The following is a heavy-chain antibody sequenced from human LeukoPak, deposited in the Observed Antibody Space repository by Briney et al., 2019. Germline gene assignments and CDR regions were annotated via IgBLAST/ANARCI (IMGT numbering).Heavy chain of an antibody. J-gene: IGHJ3*02. V-gene: IGHV3-23*01. CDR3: AKVRFGYCSSTSCYGGAFDI. CDR1: GFTFSSYA. Sequence: GGSLRLSCAASGFTFSSYAMSWVRQAPGKGLEWVSAISGSGGSTYYADSVEGRFTISRDNSKNTLYLQMNSLRAEDTAVYYCAKVRFGYCSSTSCYGGAFDIWGQGTMVTVSS. CDR2: ISGSGGST. D-gene: IGHD2-2*03.